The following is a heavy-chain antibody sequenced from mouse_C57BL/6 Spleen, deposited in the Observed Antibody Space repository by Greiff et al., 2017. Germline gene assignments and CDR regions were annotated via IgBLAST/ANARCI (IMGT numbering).Heavy chain of an antibody. CDR2: IDPNGGGT. CDR3: ARSPGGFFFDY. CDR1: GYTFTSYW. J-gene: IGHJ2*01. Sequence: QVQLQQPGAELVKPGASVKLSCKASGYTFTSYWMHWVKQRPGRGLEWIGSIDPNGGGTKYNEKFKSKATLPVDKPSSPAYMQLSSLTSEDSAVDDCARSPGGFFFDYWGQGTTLTVAS. V-gene: IGHV1-72*01.